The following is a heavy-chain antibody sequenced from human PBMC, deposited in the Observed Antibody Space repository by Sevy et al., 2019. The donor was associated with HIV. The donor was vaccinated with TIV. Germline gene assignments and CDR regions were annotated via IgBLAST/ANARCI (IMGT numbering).Heavy chain of an antibody. V-gene: IGHV1-2*02. CDR2: INPNSGGT. CDR3: ARDINKYGDYAWFDP. J-gene: IGHJ5*02. D-gene: IGHD4-17*01. Sequence: ASVKVSCKASGYTFTGYYMHWVRQAPGQGLEWMGWINPNSGGTNYAQKFQGRVTMTRDTSISTAYMELSRLRSDDTAVYYCARDINKYGDYAWFDPWGQGTLVTVSS. CDR1: GYTFTGYY.